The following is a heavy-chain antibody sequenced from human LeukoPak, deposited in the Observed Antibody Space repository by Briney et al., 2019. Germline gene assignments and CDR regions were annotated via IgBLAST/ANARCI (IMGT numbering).Heavy chain of an antibody. D-gene: IGHD3-16*02. CDR3: AREGDSRWGELSP. CDR1: GITLSNYG. CDR2: ISDSGGRT. Sequence: GGSLRLSCAVSGITLSNYGMSWVRQAPGKGLEWVAGISDSGGRTNYADSVKGRFTISRDNPKNTPYLQMNSLSADDTAVYYCAREGDSRWGELSPWGQGTLVTVSS. V-gene: IGHV3-23*01. J-gene: IGHJ1*01.